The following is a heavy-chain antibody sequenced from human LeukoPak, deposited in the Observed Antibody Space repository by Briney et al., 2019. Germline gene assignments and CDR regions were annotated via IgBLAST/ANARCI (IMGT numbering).Heavy chain of an antibody. J-gene: IGHJ4*02. CDR3: PKGATTSILSGPGN. CDR1: GFTFDDYG. Sequence: PGGSLRLSCAASGFTFDDYGMSWVRQAPGKGLEWVSGINWNGGSTGYADSVKGRFTISRDNAKNTLYLQMNSLRAEDTAVYYCPKGATTSILSGPGNWGQGTLVTVSS. CDR2: INWNGGST. V-gene: IGHV3-20*04. D-gene: IGHD1-26*01.